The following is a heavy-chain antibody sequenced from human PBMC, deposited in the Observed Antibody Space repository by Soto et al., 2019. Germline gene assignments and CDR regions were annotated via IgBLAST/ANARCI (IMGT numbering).Heavy chain of an antibody. CDR1: SGSISSSNW. D-gene: IGHD3-16*02. V-gene: IGHV4-4*02. CDR3: ARADYIWGSYRRFDY. J-gene: IGHJ4*02. CDR2: ISHSGNT. Sequence: SETLSLTCAVSSGSISSSNWWSWVRQPPGKGLEWIAEISHSGNTNFNPSLKSRVTISVDKSKNQFSLKLSSVTAADTAVYYCARADYIWGSYRRFDYWGQGTLVTVSS.